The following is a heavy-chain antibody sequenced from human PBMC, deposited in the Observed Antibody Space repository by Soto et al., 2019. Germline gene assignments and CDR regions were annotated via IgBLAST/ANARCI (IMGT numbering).Heavy chain of an antibody. Sequence: QVQLVQSGAEVKKPGASVKVSCKASGYTFTGYYMHWVRQAPGQGLEWMGWINPNSGGTNYAQKFQGRVTMTRDTSISTAYMELSRLRSDDTAVYYCARILLYSGYDGGFAYWGQGTLVTVSS. CDR1: GYTFTGYY. CDR3: ARILLYSGYDGGFAY. J-gene: IGHJ4*02. CDR2: INPNSGGT. V-gene: IGHV1-2*02. D-gene: IGHD5-12*01.